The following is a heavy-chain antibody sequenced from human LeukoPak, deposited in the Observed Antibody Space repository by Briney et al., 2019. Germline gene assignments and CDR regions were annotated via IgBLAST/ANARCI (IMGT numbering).Heavy chain of an antibody. CDR1: GGSISSGSYY. D-gene: IGHD6-19*01. Sequence: SQTLSLTCTVSGGSISSGSYYWSWIRQPAGKGLKWIGRIYASGSTNYNPSLKSRVTISVDTSKNQFSLKLSSVTAADTAVYYCARLAVAGYYYYYYMDVWGKGTTVTISS. CDR2: IYASGST. J-gene: IGHJ6*03. CDR3: ARLAVAGYYYYYYMDV. V-gene: IGHV4-61*02.